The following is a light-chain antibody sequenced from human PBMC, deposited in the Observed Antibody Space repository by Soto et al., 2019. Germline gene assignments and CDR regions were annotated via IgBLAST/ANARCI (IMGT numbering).Light chain of an antibody. J-gene: IGKJ4*01. CDR2: GAS. CDR3: QQYNKWTLT. Sequence: MASTHYPTTLSGSAWHRATIYSMASQSVSSNFAWYQQKPGQAPRLLIYGASTRATGIPARFSGSGSGTEFTLTISSLQSEDFAVYYCQQYNKWTLTFGGGTKV. V-gene: IGKV3-15*01. CDR1: QSVSSN.